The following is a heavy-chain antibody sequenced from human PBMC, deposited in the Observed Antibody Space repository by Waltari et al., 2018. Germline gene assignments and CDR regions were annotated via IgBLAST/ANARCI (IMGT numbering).Heavy chain of an antibody. CDR3: AREGPYYYYGPDV. J-gene: IGHJ6*02. CDR1: GFTFTPYN. Sequence: EELLVESGGSFVRRGGSLRLSCSASGFTFTPYNMNWVRQAPGTGLVWVAHVDCDGSTTTHAESVKGRFIISRDNSKSSVYLHMTNLRPEDTASYYCAREGPYYYYGPDVWGQGTTVTVSS. CDR2: VDCDGSTT. V-gene: IGHV3-20*04.